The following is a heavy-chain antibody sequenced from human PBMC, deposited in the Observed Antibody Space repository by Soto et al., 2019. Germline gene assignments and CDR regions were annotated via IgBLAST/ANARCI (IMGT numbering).Heavy chain of an antibody. V-gene: IGHV4-34*01. CDR3: ARGLILWFGELSRRGGYYYDKDV. J-gene: IGHJ6*03. D-gene: IGHD3-10*01. CDR2: INDSGNI. Sequence: WTWIRQTPGKGLEWIGKINDSGNINYNPSLKSRVTILVDTAKKQISLKLSSVTAADTVVYYCARGLILWFGELSRRGGYYYDKDVWGKGTTVTVSS.